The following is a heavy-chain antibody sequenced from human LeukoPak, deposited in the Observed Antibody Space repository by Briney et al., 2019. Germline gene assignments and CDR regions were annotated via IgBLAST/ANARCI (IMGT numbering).Heavy chain of an antibody. Sequence: SVKLSCNASGGTVSIYAISWVRHPPAQGLEWVGGIIPIFGRANYAQKFQGRITIAAAEYTSTAYMELSSLRSQATAVYYCARVGVRLHYYYYMDVWGKGTPVTVSS. CDR2: IIPIFGRA. J-gene: IGHJ6*03. V-gene: IGHV1-69*13. CDR1: GGTVSIYA. CDR3: ARVGVRLHYYYYMDV. D-gene: IGHD3-10*01.